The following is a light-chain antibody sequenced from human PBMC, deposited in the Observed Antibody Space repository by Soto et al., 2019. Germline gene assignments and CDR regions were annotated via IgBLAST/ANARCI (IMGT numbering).Light chain of an antibody. J-gene: IGLJ1*01. CDR3: QSYDSSLSGYV. Sequence: QLVLTQPPSVSEAPGQRVTISCTGSSSNIGAGYEAHWYQQVPGTAPKLLIYENNNRPSGVPDRFSDSKSGTSASLAITGLQAEDEAEYYCQSYDSSLSGYVFGTGTKLTVL. CDR2: ENN. CDR1: SSNIGAGYE. V-gene: IGLV1-40*01.